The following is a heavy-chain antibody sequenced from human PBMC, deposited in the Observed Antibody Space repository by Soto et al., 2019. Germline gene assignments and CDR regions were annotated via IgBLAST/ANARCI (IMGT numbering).Heavy chain of an antibody. CDR1: GFTFSSYG. CDR3: AKVGDDHGGKRGYFDY. J-gene: IGHJ4*02. V-gene: IGHV3-30*18. D-gene: IGHD4-17*01. Sequence: GGSLRLSCAASGFTFSSYGMHWVRQAPGKGLEWVAVISYDGSNKYYADSVKGRFTISRDNSKNTLYLQMNSLRAEDTAVYYCAKVGDDHGGKRGYFDYWGQGTLVTVSS. CDR2: ISYDGSNK.